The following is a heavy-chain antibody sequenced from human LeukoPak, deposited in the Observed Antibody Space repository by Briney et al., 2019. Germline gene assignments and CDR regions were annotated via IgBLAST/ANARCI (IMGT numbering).Heavy chain of an antibody. CDR2: IIPILGIA. V-gene: IGHV1-69*04. Sequence: SVKVSCKASGGTFSSYAISWVRQAPGQGLEWMGRIIPILGIANYAQKFQGRVTITADKSTSAAYMELSSLRSEDTAVYYCARDSQVDYYDSSGYYYWGQGTLVTVSS. D-gene: IGHD3-22*01. J-gene: IGHJ4*02. CDR1: GGTFSSYA. CDR3: ARDSQVDYYDSSGYYY.